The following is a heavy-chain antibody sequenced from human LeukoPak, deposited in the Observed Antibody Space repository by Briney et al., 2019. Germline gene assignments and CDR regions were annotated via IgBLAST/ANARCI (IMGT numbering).Heavy chain of an antibody. Sequence: GGSLRLSCAVSGFPFSFYEMNWVRQAPGKGLEWVSNIHSSGTTTYYVDSVKGRFSISRDNAKNSLYLRMNSLRVEDTAVYYCALIAVASDFDFWGQGALVTVSS. D-gene: IGHD6-19*01. CDR1: GFPFSFYE. CDR3: ALIAVASDFDF. CDR2: IHSSGTTT. J-gene: IGHJ4*02. V-gene: IGHV3-48*03.